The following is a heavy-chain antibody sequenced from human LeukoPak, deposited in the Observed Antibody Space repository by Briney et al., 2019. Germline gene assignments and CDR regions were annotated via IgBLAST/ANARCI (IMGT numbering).Heavy chain of an antibody. V-gene: IGHV4-59*01. J-gene: IGHJ4*02. CDR1: GGSNSNYH. Sequence: SETLSLPCTVSGGSNSNYHWSWIRQPPGKGLEWIGYIYYTGSTNYNPSLKSRVTISVDTSKNQFSLKLSSMSAADTAVYYCARETYRYCTSTSCGLYYFEYWGQGILVTVSS. CDR3: ARETYRYCTSTSCGLYYFEY. D-gene: IGHD2-2*01. CDR2: IYYTGST.